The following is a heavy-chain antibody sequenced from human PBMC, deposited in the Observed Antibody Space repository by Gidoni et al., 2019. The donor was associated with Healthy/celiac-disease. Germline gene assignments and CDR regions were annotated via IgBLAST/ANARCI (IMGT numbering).Heavy chain of an antibody. CDR2: ISSSSSTI. J-gene: IGHJ4*02. Sequence: EVQLVESGGGLVQPGGSLRLSCAASGFTFSSYSMNWVRQAPGKGLEWVSYISSSSSTIYYADSVKGRFTISRDNAKNSLYLQMNSLRAEDTAVYYCAREGDIVVVPAAMRGVLDYWGQGTLVTVSS. CDR1: GFTFSSYS. CDR3: AREGDIVVVPAAMRGVLDY. D-gene: IGHD2-2*01. V-gene: IGHV3-48*04.